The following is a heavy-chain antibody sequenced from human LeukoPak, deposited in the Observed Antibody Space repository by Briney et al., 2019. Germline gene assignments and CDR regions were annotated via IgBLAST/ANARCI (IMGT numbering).Heavy chain of an antibody. Sequence: ASVKVSCKASGYTFTGYYMHWVRQAPGQGLEWMGWINPNSGGTNYAQKFQGRVTMTRDTSISTAYMELSRLRSGDTAVYYCARDYYDSSGFGAFDIWGQGTMVTVSS. D-gene: IGHD3-22*01. CDR2: INPNSGGT. CDR3: ARDYYDSSGFGAFDI. V-gene: IGHV1-2*02. CDR1: GYTFTGYY. J-gene: IGHJ3*02.